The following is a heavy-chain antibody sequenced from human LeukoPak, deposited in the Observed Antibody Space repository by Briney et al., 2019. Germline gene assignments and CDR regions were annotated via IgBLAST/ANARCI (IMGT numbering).Heavy chain of an antibody. CDR1: GFTFSTYG. V-gene: IGHV3-30*02. CDR2: IHYDGSNK. CDR3: AKAYEVRNSPYNWFDP. D-gene: IGHD4-23*01. Sequence: PGGSLRLSCAASGFTFSTYGMHWVRQAPGKGLEWVAFIHYDGSNKYYADSVKGRFTISRDNSKNTLYLQMNSLRAEDTAVYYCAKAYEVRNSPYNWFDPWGQGTLVTVSS. J-gene: IGHJ5*02.